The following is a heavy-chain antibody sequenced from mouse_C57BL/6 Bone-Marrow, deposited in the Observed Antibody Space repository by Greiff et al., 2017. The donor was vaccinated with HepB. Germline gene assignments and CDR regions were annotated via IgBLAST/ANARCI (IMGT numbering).Heavy chain of an antibody. D-gene: IGHD1-1*01. V-gene: IGHV1-66*01. CDR1: GYSFTSYY. CDR2: IYPGSGNT. Sequence: QVQLQQSGPELVKPGASVKISCKASGYSFTSYYIHWVKQRPGQGLEWIGWIYPGSGNTKYNEKFKGKATLTADTSSSTAYMQLSSLTSEDSAVYYCARYDYGSSYAWFAYWGQGTLVTVSA. CDR3: ARYDYGSSYAWFAY. J-gene: IGHJ3*01.